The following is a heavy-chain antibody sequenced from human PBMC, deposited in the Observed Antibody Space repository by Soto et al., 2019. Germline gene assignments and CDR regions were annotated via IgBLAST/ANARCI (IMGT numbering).Heavy chain of an antibody. J-gene: IGHJ4*02. V-gene: IGHV1-24*01. Sequence: QVQLVQSGAEVRKPGASVRVSCKVPENTLTELTIDWLRQAPGKGLEWMGHSAPEQGEPVYPQKFQGRVSMTEDPSTDTAYMELPSLRFEDTAVYFCAADRKIVGTIGAFDFWGQGTLVTVSS. CDR3: AADRKIVGTIGAFDF. CDR2: SAPEQGEP. CDR1: ENTLTELT. D-gene: IGHD1-26*01.